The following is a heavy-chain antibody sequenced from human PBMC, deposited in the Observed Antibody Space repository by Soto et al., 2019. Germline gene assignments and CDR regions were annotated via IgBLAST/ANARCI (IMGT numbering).Heavy chain of an antibody. V-gene: IGHV4-59*01. CDR1: GGSISSYY. D-gene: IGHD3-22*01. CDR3: ARALYFYVISGYYVSFDY. J-gene: IGHJ4*02. Sequence: SETLSLTCTVSGGSISSYYWSWIRQPPGKGLEWIGYIYYSGSTNYNPSLKSRVTISVDTSKNQFSLKLSSVTAADTAVYYCARALYFYVISGYYVSFDYWGQGTLVTVSS. CDR2: IYYSGST.